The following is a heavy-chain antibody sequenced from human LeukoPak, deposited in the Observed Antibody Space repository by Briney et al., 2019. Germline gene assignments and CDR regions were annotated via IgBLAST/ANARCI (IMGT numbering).Heavy chain of an antibody. CDR1: GFTFSSYG. CDR2: ISYDGSNK. J-gene: IGHJ4*02. CDR3: AKDLWYYYDSSGYYFDY. Sequence: PGGSLGLSCAASGFTFSSYGMHWVRQAPGKGLEWVAVISYDGSNKYYADSVKGRFTISRDNSKNTLYLQMNSLRAEDTAVYYCAKDLWYYYDSSGYYFDYWGQGTLVTVSS. V-gene: IGHV3-30*18. D-gene: IGHD3-22*01.